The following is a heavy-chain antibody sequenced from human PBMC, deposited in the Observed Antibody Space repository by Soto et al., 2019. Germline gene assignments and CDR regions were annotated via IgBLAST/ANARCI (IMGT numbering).Heavy chain of an antibody. Sequence: GESLKISCATSGFTFTSYWMGWVRQAPGKGPEWVSNIKQDGSETYYVDSVKGRFTISRDNAKNSVSLQMDSLRAEDTAVYYCATWYSGYNWWGQGTLVTVSS. CDR2: IKQDGSET. J-gene: IGHJ4*02. CDR1: GFTFTSYW. CDR3: ATWYSGYNW. D-gene: IGHD5-12*01. V-gene: IGHV3-7*01.